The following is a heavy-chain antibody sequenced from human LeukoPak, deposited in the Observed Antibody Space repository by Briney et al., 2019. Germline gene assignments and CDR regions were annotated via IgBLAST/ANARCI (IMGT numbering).Heavy chain of an antibody. CDR1: GFTFSSYS. Sequence: GGSLRLSCAASGFTFSSYSMNWVRQAPGKGLEWVSYISSSSSTIYYADSVKGRFTISRDNAKNSLYLQMNSLRDEDAAVYYCARDSYGSSGYYYVSDYWGQGTLVTVSS. J-gene: IGHJ4*02. CDR2: ISSSSSTI. V-gene: IGHV3-48*02. D-gene: IGHD3-22*01. CDR3: ARDSYGSSGYYYVSDY.